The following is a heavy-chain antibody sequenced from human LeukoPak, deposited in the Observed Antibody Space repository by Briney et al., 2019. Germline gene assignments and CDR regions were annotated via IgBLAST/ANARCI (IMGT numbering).Heavy chain of an antibody. J-gene: IGHJ1*01. V-gene: IGHV3-21*01. Sequence: GGSLRLSCAASGFTFSSYSMNWVRQAPGKGLEWVSSISGSSSYIYYADSVKGRFTISRDNAKNSLYLQMNSLRAEDTAVYYCARDHSSGSAEYFQHWGQGTLVTVSS. D-gene: IGHD6-19*01. CDR3: ARDHSSGSAEYFQH. CDR2: ISGSSSYI. CDR1: GFTFSSYS.